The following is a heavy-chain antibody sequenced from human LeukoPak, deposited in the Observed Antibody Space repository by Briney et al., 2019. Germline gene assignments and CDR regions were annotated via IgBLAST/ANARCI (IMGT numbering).Heavy chain of an antibody. Sequence: GRSLRLSCAASGFTFSSYGVHWVRQAPGKGLEWVAVIWYDGSNKYYADSVKGRFTISRDNSKNTLYLQMNSLRAEDTAVYYCARDIVVPAAIPYYYYGMDVWGQGTTVTVSS. V-gene: IGHV3-33*01. D-gene: IGHD2-2*01. CDR2: IWYDGSNK. CDR3: ARDIVVPAAIPYYYYGMDV. J-gene: IGHJ6*02. CDR1: GFTFSSYG.